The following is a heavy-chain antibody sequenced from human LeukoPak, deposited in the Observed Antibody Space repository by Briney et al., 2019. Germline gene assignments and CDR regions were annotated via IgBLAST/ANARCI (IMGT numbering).Heavy chain of an antibody. CDR1: GGSFSGYY. Sequence: SETLSLTCAVYGGSFSGYYWSWIRQPPGKGLEWIGEINHSGSTNYNPSLKSRVTISVDTSKNQFPLKLSSVTAADTAVYYCARHAPRGVPNYFDYWGQGTLVTVSS. CDR3: ARHAPRGVPNYFDY. J-gene: IGHJ4*02. D-gene: IGHD3-10*01. CDR2: INHSGST. V-gene: IGHV4-34*01.